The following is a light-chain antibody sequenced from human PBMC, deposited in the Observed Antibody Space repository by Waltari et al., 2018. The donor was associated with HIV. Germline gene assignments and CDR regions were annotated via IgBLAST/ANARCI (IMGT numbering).Light chain of an antibody. Sequence: QPVLTQPPSVSGAPGLGVTVSCTGSGSNIGAGYDVHWYQQLPGTAPKLLIYWNLSRPSGVPYRFSASKSGTSASLAITGLQPEDEADYYCQSYDSSLSAWVFGGGTKLTVL. CDR1: GSNIGAGYD. V-gene: IGLV1-40*01. CDR2: WNL. J-gene: IGLJ3*02. CDR3: QSYDSSLSAWV.